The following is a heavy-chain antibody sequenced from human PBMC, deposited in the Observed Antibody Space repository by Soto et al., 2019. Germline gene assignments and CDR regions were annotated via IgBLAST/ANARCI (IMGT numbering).Heavy chain of an antibody. CDR1: GFTSISYT. Sequence: PGGSLRLSCAASGFTSISYTMHWVRQAPGKGLEWVTATTYDGSQNFYADSVKGRFTISRDNSQNTLYLQMNSLRGEDTAGYYCTRDSINCGAYNDKYDYWGQGT. CDR3: TRDSINCGAYNDKYDY. J-gene: IGHJ4*02. D-gene: IGHD4-17*01. V-gene: IGHV3-30-3*01. CDR2: TTYDGSQN.